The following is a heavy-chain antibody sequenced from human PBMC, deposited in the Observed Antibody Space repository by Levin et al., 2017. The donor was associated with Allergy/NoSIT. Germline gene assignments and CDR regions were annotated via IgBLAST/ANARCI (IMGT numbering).Heavy chain of an antibody. D-gene: IGHD1-14*01. CDR1: GYNFPTYW. J-gene: IGHJ3*01. V-gene: IGHV5-51*01. CDR2: IYPGDSDP. Sequence: KVSCKGSGYNFPTYWIGWVRQMPGKGLEWMGIIYPGDSDPRYSPSFQGQVTIAVDKSISTAYLQWSSLKASDTAMYYCARLRRSGLRNDAFDVWGQGTMVTVSA. CDR3: ARLRRSGLRNDAFDV.